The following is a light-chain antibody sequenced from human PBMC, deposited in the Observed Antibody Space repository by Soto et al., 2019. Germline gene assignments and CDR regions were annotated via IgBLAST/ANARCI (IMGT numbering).Light chain of an antibody. J-gene: IGKJ2*01. CDR2: GGF. CDR1: QSIRTS. Sequence: DILMTQSPSSLSASVGDRVTITCRASQSIRTSLNWYQQKPGKAPKLLIYGGFSLQSGAPSRFSGSGSGTDFTLTISSLQPEDFAVYYCQQSYSTPPTFGQGTKVEIK. V-gene: IGKV1-39*01. CDR3: QQSYSTPPT.